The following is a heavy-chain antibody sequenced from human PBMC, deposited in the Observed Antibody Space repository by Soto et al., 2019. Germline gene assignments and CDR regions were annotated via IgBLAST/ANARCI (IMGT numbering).Heavy chain of an antibody. Sequence: QVQLQESGPGLVKPSETLSLTCTVSVDSVTSVSDYWSWIRQPPGKGLEWIGYIYYSGSADYNPSLGSRATISIDTSKNQFSLKLTSVTAADTAVYYCARAVGFGYYYYHMDLWGQGTTVTVSS. J-gene: IGHJ6*02. D-gene: IGHD3-10*01. CDR3: ARAVGFGYYYYHMDL. CDR2: IYYSGSA. V-gene: IGHV4-61*01. CDR1: VDSVTSVSDY.